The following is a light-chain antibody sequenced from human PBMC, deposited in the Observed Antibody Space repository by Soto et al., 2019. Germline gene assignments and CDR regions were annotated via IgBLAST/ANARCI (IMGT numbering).Light chain of an antibody. CDR1: SSDVGGYNY. Sequence: QSALTQPASVSGSPGQSITISCTGTSSDVGGYNYVSWYQQHPGKAPKLMIYDVSNRPSGVSNRFSGSKSGNTASLTISGLQAEDEADYYCSSYTSRSTDYVFGTGTQLTVL. J-gene: IGLJ1*01. CDR3: SSYTSRSTDYV. V-gene: IGLV2-14*01. CDR2: DVS.